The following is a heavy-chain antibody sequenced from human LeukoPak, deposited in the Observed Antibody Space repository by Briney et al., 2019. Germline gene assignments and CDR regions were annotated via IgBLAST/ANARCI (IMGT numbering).Heavy chain of an antibody. CDR2: IIPIFGTA. J-gene: IGHJ6*02. D-gene: IGHD3-3*01. CDR3: ARDEPPHYDFWSGPLGGMDV. Sequence: ASVKVSCKASGCTFSSYAISWVRQAPGQGLEWMGGIIPIFGTANYAQKFQGRVTITADESTSTAYMELSSLRSEDTAVYYCARDEPPHYDFWSGPLGGMDVWGQGTTVTVSS. CDR1: GCTFSSYA. V-gene: IGHV1-69*13.